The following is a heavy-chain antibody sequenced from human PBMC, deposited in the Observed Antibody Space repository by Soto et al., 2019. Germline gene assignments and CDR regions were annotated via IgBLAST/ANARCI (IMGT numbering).Heavy chain of an antibody. V-gene: IGHV5-51*01. D-gene: IGHD3-10*01. CDR2: IFTRDSET. CDR1: GHLFNNHW. CDR3: ARGYFDSGHGYDL. J-gene: IGHJ5*02. Sequence: EESLKISCKGPGHLFNNHWIGWVRQTPGKGLEWMGLIFTRDSETKTSPSFQGHVSFSVDNSINTVYLQWTSLKTTDTGIYFCARGYFDSGHGYDLWAKGTLVTVSS.